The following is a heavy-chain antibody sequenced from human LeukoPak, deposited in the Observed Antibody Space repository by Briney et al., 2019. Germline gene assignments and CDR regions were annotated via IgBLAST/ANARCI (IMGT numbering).Heavy chain of an antibody. Sequence: GASVKVSCKASGGTFSSYAISWVRQAPGQGLEWMGGIIPIFGTANYAQKFQGRVTVTADESTSTAYMELSSLRSEDTAVYYCASIIVGASGGYFDYWGQGTLVTVSS. D-gene: IGHD1-26*01. CDR1: GGTFSSYA. CDR3: ASIIVGASGGYFDY. V-gene: IGHV1-69*13. CDR2: IIPIFGTA. J-gene: IGHJ4*02.